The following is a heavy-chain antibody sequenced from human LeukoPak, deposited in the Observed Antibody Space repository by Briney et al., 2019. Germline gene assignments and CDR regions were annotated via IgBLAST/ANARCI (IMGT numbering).Heavy chain of an antibody. CDR2: IYYSGST. V-gene: IGHV4-30-4*01. D-gene: IGHD5-18*01. CDR3: ARGCSYGSGVRYFDL. Sequence: SQTLSLTCTVSGGSISSGDYYGSWIRQPPGKGLEWVGYIYYSGSTYYNPSLKSRVTISVDTSKNQFSLKLRSVTAAETAVYYCARGCSYGSGVRYFDLWGRGTLVTAYS. CDR1: GGSISSGDYY. J-gene: IGHJ2*01.